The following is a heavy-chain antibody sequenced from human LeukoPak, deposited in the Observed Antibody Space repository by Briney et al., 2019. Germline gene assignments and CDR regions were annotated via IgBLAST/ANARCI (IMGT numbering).Heavy chain of an antibody. V-gene: IGHV3-23*01. J-gene: IGHJ6*03. Sequence: PGGSLRLSCAASGIIFSDYAMTWVRQAPGKGLEWVSGMSAVGGSTYYVGSLKGRFTISRDNSKNTRYLQMNSLRAEDTAVYYCAKDRSSSWYPSYMDVWGKGTTVTVSS. CDR1: GIIFSDYA. CDR2: MSAVGGST. D-gene: IGHD6-13*01. CDR3: AKDRSSSWYPSYMDV.